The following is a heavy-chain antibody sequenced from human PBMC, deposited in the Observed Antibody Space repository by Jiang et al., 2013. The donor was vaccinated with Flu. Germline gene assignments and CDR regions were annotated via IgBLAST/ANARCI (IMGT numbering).Heavy chain of an antibody. CDR3: ARGTIFAVENPRWTQNYYYGMDV. V-gene: IGHV1-69*04. J-gene: IGHJ6*02. CDR2: IISILGIT. Sequence: SGAEVKKPGSSVKVSCQASGGTFSNYGISWVRQAPGQGLEWMGGIISILGITNYAQKFQGRVTITADKSTNTAYMELSSLRSEDTAVYYCARGTIFAVENPRWTQNYYYGMDVWGRGTTVTVSS. CDR1: GGTFSNYG. D-gene: IGHD3-3*01.